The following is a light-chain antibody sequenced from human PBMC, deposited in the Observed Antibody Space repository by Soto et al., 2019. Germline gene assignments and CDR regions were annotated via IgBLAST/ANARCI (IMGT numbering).Light chain of an antibody. CDR2: LGS. CDR1: QSLLHRSGYNY. V-gene: IGKV2-28*01. CDR3: MQALQTPLT. Sequence: DIVMTQSPLSLPVTPGEPASISCRSSQSLLHRSGYNYLTWYLQKPGQSPQLLIYLGSSRASGVPDRFSGSGSGTDFTLKISRVEAEDVGVYYCMQALQTPLTFGRGTKVEIK. J-gene: IGKJ4*01.